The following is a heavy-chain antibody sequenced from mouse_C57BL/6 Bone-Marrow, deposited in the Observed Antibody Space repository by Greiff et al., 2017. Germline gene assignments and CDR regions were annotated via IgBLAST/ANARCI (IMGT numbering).Heavy chain of an antibody. J-gene: IGHJ4*01. CDR2: IYPRSGNT. V-gene: IGHV1-81*01. CDR3: ARKGNYDYNYYAMDY. Sequence: VQLVESGAELARPGASVKLSCKASGYTFTSYGISWVKQRTGQGLEWIGEIYPRSGNTYYNEKFKGKATLTADKSSSTAYMELRSLTSEDSAVYFCARKGNYDYNYYAMDYWGQGTSVTVSS. CDR1: GYTFTSYG. D-gene: IGHD2-4*01.